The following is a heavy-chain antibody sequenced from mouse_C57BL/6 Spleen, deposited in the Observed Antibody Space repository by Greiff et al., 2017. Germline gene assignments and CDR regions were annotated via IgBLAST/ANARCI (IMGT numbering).Heavy chain of an antibody. Sequence: VHVKQSGAELVRPGASVKLSCTASGFNIKDYYMHWVKQRPEQGLEWIGRIDPEDGDTEYAPKFQGKATMTADTSSNTAYLQLSSLTSEDTAVYYCTTYYYGSRGYFDVWGTGTTVTVSS. D-gene: IGHD1-1*01. CDR1: GFNIKDYY. J-gene: IGHJ1*03. CDR3: TTYYYGSRGYFDV. V-gene: IGHV14-1*01. CDR2: IDPEDGDT.